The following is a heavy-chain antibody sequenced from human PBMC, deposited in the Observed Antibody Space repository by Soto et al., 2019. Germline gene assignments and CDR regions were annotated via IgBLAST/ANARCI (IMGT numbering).Heavy chain of an antibody. CDR3: ARAYSGGSSSDAFDI. D-gene: IGHD2-15*01. CDR1: GFTFSSYS. V-gene: IGHV3-21*06. J-gene: IGHJ3*02. Sequence: EVQLVESGGGLVKPGGSLRLSCAASGFTFSSYSMNWVRQAPGKGLEWVSSISSSSSYIYYADSVKGRFTISRDNAKNSLYLQMNGLRAEDTAVYYWARAYSGGSSSDAFDIWGQGTMVTVSS. CDR2: ISSSSSYI.